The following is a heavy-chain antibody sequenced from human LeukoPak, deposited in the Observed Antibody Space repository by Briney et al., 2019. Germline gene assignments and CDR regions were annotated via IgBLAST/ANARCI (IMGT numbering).Heavy chain of an antibody. V-gene: IGHV4-34*01. J-gene: IGHJ6*03. Sequence: PSETLSLTCAVYDESFNYYWNWIRQPPGKGLEWIGEINHSGSTNYNPSLKSRVTISVDTSKNQFSLKLSSVTAADTAVYYCARRKQQLVRFYYYYYMDVWGKGTTVTISS. CDR1: DESFNYY. CDR3: ARRKQQLVRFYYYYYMDV. D-gene: IGHD6-13*01. CDR2: INHSGST.